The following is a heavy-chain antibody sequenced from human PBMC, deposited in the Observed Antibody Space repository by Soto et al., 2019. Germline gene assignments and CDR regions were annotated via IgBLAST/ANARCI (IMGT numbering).Heavy chain of an antibody. V-gene: IGHV3-74*01. CDR2: INSDGSST. Sequence: PGVSLRLSCAVAGFTFSSDWMHWVRQAPGKGLVWVSRINSDGSSTSYADSVKGRFTISRDNAKNTLYLQMNSLRAEDTAVYYCARDDEGGSYCDLGYWGQGTQVTVSS. CDR1: GFTFSSDW. J-gene: IGHJ4*02. CDR3: ARDDEGGSYCDLGY. D-gene: IGHD3-10*01.